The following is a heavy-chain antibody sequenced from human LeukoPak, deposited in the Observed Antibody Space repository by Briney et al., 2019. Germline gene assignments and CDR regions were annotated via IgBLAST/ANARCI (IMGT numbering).Heavy chain of an antibody. CDR2: IRGTADNA. Sequence: GGSLRLSCAASGFTFSNYAMSWVRQAPGKGLEWVSAIRGTADNAYYADSVRGRFTISRDNSKSTLYLQMNSLRAEDTAVYYCAKRGYCSGGACYSGAAPHFDYWGQGTLVTVSS. J-gene: IGHJ4*02. CDR3: AKRGYCSGGACYSGAAPHFDY. D-gene: IGHD2-15*01. CDR1: GFTFSNYA. V-gene: IGHV3-23*01.